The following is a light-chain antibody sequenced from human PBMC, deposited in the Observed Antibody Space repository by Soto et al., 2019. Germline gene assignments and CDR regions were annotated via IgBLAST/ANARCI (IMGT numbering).Light chain of an antibody. J-gene: IGLJ2*01. Sequence: QSVLTQSPSASASLGASVKLTCTLSSGHTNYAIAWHQQQPEKGPRYLMKLNGDGSHSKGDGIPDRFSGSSSGTERYLTISSLRSEDEADYYCQTWGSGTVVFGGGTKVTVL. CDR2: LNGDGSH. CDR3: QTWGSGTVV. V-gene: IGLV4-69*01. CDR1: SGHTNYA.